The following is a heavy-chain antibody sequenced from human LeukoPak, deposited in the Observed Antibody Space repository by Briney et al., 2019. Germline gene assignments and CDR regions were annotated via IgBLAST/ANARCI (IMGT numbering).Heavy chain of an antibody. J-gene: IGHJ3*02. V-gene: IGHV3-53*01. CDR2: IYSGGST. CDR1: GFTFSSYA. CDR3: ARGRENAFDI. Sequence: PGGSLRLSCAASGFTFSSYAMSWVRQAPGKGLEWVSVIYSGGSTYYADSVKGRFTISRDNSKNTLYLQMNSLRAEDTAVYYCARGRENAFDIWGQGTMVTVSS.